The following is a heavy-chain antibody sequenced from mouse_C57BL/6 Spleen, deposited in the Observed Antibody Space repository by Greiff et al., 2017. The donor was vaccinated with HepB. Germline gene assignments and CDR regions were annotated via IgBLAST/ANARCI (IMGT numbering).Heavy chain of an antibody. CDR3: ARGTVFDY. V-gene: IGHV3-6*01. Sequence: EVQLQESGPGLVKPSQSLSLTCSVTGYSITSGYYWNWIRQFPGNKLEWMGYISYDGSNNYNPSLKNRISITRDTSKNQFFLKLNSVTTEDTATYYCARGTVFDYWGQGTTLTVSS. J-gene: IGHJ2*01. CDR1: GYSITSGYY. CDR2: ISYDGSN.